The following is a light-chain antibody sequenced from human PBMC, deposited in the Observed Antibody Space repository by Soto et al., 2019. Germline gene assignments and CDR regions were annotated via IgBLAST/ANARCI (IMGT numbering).Light chain of an antibody. Sequence: DIQMTQSPPSLSASVGDRVTITCQAGQDIGNSLNWFQHKPGKAPNLVIYDASNLEIGVPSRFSGSGPGTDFTFTISSLRPEDIATYYCQKSDHLPLFGPGTKVDIK. CDR1: QDIGNS. J-gene: IGKJ3*01. V-gene: IGKV1-33*01. CDR3: QKSDHLPL. CDR2: DAS.